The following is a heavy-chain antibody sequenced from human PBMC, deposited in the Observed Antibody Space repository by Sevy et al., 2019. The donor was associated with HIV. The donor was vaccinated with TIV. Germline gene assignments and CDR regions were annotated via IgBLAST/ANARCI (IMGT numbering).Heavy chain of an antibody. V-gene: IGHV3-7*01. D-gene: IGHD2-15*01. CDR2: IKSDGSDK. J-gene: IGHJ4*01. CDR1: RFTFSIYY. Sequence: GGSLRLSCAASRFTFSIYYMTWARQAPGKGLEWVANIKSDGSDKYYLDSVKGRFTISRDNAKNSLYLQMNSLTAEDTAVYYCARYGGYIDHWGHGTLVTVSS. CDR3: ARYGGYIDH.